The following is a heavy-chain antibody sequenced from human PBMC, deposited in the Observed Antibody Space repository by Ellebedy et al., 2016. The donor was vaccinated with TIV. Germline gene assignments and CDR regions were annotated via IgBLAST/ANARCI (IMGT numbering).Heavy chain of an antibody. V-gene: IGHV3-23*01. Sequence: GESLKISCAASGFTFSAYGMNWVRQAPGKGLEWVSGIGGSGHNTYYADSVKGRFTISRDNSKNTLSLQMNSLRAEDTAVYYCATDPDGLYYYDGGLDYWGQGTLVTVSS. CDR1: GFTFSAYG. J-gene: IGHJ4*02. CDR2: IGGSGHNT. CDR3: ATDPDGLYYYDGGLDY. D-gene: IGHD3-22*01.